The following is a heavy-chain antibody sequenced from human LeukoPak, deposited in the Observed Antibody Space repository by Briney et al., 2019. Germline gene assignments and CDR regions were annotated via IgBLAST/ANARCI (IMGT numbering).Heavy chain of an antibody. CDR3: ARGPNYYDSSGYYCYFDY. V-gene: IGHV1-2*06. D-gene: IGHD3-22*01. CDR2: INPNSGGT. CDR1: GYTFTGYY. J-gene: IGHJ4*02. Sequence: ASVKVSCKASGYTFTGYYMHWVRQAPGQGLEWMGRINPNSGGTNYAQKFQGRVTMARDTSISTAYMELSRLRSDDTAVYYCARGPNYYDSSGYYCYFDYWGQGTLVTVSS.